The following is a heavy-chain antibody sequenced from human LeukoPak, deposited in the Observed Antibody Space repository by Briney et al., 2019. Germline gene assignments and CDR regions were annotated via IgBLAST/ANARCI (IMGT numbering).Heavy chain of an antibody. CDR1: GLTFSNCV. Sequence: GGSLRLSCTTSGLTFSNCVMTWVRQSPGKGLEWVSSISPSGGSTFYADSVKGRFTISRDNSKYTLYLQMSSLGAEDTAAYYCAGGYSDYDFFDSWGQGTLVTVSS. V-gene: IGHV3-23*01. J-gene: IGHJ4*02. CDR3: AGGYSDYDFFDS. D-gene: IGHD5-12*01. CDR2: ISPSGGST.